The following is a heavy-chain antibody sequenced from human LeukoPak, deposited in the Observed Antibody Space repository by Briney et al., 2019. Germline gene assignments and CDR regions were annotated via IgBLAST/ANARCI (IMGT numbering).Heavy chain of an antibody. CDR2: ISSSSSYI. J-gene: IGHJ4*02. D-gene: IGHD2-21*02. V-gene: IGHV3-21*01. CDR1: GFTFSSYS. Sequence: GSLRLSCAASGFTFSSYSMNWVRQAPGKGLEWVSSISSSSSYIYYADSVKGRFTISRDNAKNSLYLQMNSLRAEDTAVYYCARGLLCGGDCSGLDYWGQGTLVTVSS. CDR3: ARGLLCGGDCSGLDY.